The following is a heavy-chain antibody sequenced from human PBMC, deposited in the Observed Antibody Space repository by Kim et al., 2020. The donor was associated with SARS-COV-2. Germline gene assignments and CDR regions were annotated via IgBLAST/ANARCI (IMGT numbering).Heavy chain of an antibody. Sequence: STNYNPSLKGRVTISVDKPTNQFSLQLSSVTAADTAVYYCARLIGHAFDIWGQGTMVTVSS. V-gene: IGHV4-4*02. CDR3: ARLIGHAFDI. CDR2: ST. J-gene: IGHJ3*02. D-gene: IGHD3-16*01.